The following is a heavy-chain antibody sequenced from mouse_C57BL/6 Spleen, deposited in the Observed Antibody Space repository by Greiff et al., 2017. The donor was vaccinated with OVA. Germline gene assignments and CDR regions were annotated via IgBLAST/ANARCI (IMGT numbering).Heavy chain of an antibody. CDR2: IDPETGGT. Sequence: VQLQQSGAELVRPGASVTLSCKASGYTFTDYDMHWVKQTPVHGLEWIGAIDPETGGTAYNQKFKGKAILTVDKSSSTAYMEIRSLTSEDSAVYDGTREELDEPWGCADWGKGTLVTVSA. CDR1: GYTFTDYD. D-gene: IGHD6-1*01. J-gene: IGHJ3*01. V-gene: IGHV1-15*01. CDR3: TREELDEPWGCAD.